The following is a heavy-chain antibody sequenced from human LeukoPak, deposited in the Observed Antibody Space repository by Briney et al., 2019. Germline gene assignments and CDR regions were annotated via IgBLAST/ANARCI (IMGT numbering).Heavy chain of an antibody. Sequence: PSETLSLTCTVSGGSISSYYWSWIRQPPGKGLEWIGYIYYSGSTNYNPSLKSRVTISVDTSKNQFSLKLSSVTAADTAVYYCARGAYYYGSGRGFDYWGQGTLVTVSS. D-gene: IGHD3-10*01. V-gene: IGHV4-59*12. CDR1: GGSISSYY. CDR2: IYYSGST. CDR3: ARGAYYYGSGRGFDY. J-gene: IGHJ4*02.